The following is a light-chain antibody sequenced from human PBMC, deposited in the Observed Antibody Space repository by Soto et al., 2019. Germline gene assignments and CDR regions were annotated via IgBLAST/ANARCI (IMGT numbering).Light chain of an antibody. J-gene: IGKJ4*01. CDR3: QLRTNRPLT. Sequence: EIMMTQSPVTLSVSPGERATLSCRASQSVNSNLAWYQQKPGQAPRLLIYGASTRATGLPASFIGNGSGTEFTLTASSRQPEYFAVYYSQLRTNRPLTFGGGTKVDIK. CDR1: QSVNSN. CDR2: GAS. V-gene: IGKV3-15*01.